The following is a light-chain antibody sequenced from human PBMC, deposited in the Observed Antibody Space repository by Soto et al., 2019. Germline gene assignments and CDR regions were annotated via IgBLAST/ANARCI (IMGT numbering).Light chain of an antibody. CDR3: KKYNSYYI. J-gene: IGKJ2*01. Sequence: DIQMTQSPSTLSASVGDRVTITCRASQSIGSWLAWYQQKPGKAPKLLIYKASSLESGVPSRFSGSGSGTEFPLTISSLQPDYFKTYYGKKYNSYYIFGQGPKLEIK. V-gene: IGKV1-5*03. CDR2: KAS. CDR1: QSIGSW.